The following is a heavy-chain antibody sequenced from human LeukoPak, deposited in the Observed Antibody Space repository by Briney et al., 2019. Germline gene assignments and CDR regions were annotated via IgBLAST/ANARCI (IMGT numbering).Heavy chain of an antibody. J-gene: IGHJ6*03. CDR3: ARVGGVDWSVIDYYMDV. V-gene: IGHV3-7*01. D-gene: IGHD3-9*01. CDR2: IKQDGSEK. CDR1: GFTFSSYW. Sequence: GGSLRLSCAASGFTFSSYWMSWVRQASGKGLEWVANIKQDGSEKYYVDSVKGRFTISRDNAKNSLYLQMNSLRAEDTAVYYCARVGGVDWSVIDYYMDVWGKGTTVTVSS.